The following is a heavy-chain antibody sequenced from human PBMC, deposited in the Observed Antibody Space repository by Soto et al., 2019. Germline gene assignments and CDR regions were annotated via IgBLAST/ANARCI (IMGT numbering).Heavy chain of an antibody. J-gene: IGHJ4*02. CDR2: ISTSANTM. CDR1: GVSFSTYA. CDR3: ARDPLGSGGNCYRNL. V-gene: IGHV3-48*03. Sequence: GGCLRLSGAASGVSFSTYAMTWFRQAPGKGLEWVSYISTSANTMEYADSVKGRFTISRDNAKNSVYLQMDSVRAEDTAVYYCARDPLGSGGNCYRNLWGQGTLVTVSS. D-gene: IGHD2-15*01.